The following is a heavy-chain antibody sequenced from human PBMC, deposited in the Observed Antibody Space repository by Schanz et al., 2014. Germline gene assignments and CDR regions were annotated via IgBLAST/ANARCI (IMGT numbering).Heavy chain of an antibody. Sequence: EVQLLESGGGLVQPGGSLRLSCAASGFTFSSYAMSWVRQAPGQGLEWVSAISGSGGSTYYADSVKGRFTISRDNSKNTLYLQMNSLRAEDTAVYYCAKGRFGELSAFDIWGQGTMXTVAS. CDR1: GFTFSSYA. J-gene: IGHJ3*02. CDR3: AKGRFGELSAFDI. CDR2: ISGSGGST. V-gene: IGHV3-23*01. D-gene: IGHD3-10*01.